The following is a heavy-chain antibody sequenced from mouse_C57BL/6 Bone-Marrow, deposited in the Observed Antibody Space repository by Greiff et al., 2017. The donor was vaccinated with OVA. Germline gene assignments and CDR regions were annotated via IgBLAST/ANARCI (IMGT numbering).Heavy chain of an antibody. D-gene: IGHD1-1*01. V-gene: IGHV1-81*01. CDR1: GYTFTSYW. Sequence: QVQLQQSGAELVKPGASVKLSCKASGYTFTSYWMHWVKQRPGRGLEWIGEIYPRSGNTYYNEKFKGKATLTADKSSSTAYMELRSLTSEDSAVYFCARQIYYYGSSYWYFDYWGQGTTLTVSS. CDR2: IYPRSGNT. J-gene: IGHJ2*01. CDR3: ARQIYYYGSSYWYFDY.